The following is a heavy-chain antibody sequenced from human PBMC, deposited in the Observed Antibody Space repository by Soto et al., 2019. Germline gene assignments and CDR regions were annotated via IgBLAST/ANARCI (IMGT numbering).Heavy chain of an antibody. CDR1: GGTFSSYA. J-gene: IGHJ5*02. D-gene: IGHD3-22*01. V-gene: IGHV1-69*01. CDR3: ATRGTTFYDSRGYRWFDP. CDR2: IIPIFGTA. Sequence: QVQLVQSGAEVKKPGSSVKVSCKASGGTFSSYAISWVRQAPGQGLEWMGGIIPIFGTANYAQKFQGRVTITADESTSTAYMELSSLRSEDTAVYYCATRGTTFYDSRGYRWFDPWGQGTLVTVSS.